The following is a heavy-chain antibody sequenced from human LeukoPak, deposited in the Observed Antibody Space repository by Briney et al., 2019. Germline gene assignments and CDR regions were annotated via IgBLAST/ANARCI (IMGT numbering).Heavy chain of an antibody. CDR2: ISAYNGNT. CDR3: ARDVSGGTYYDILTRYYYYMDV. Sequence: ASVKVSCKASGYTFTSYGISWVRQAPGQGLEWMGWISAYNGNTNYAQKLQGRVTMTTDTSTSTAYMELRSLRSDDTAVYYCARDVSGGTYYDILTRYYYYMDVWGKRTTVTVSS. D-gene: IGHD3-9*01. CDR1: GYTFTSYG. J-gene: IGHJ6*03. V-gene: IGHV1-18*01.